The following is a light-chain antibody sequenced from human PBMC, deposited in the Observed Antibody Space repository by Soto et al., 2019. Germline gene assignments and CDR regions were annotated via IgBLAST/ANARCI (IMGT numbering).Light chain of an antibody. CDR3: TSWTTSTTMI. CDR1: SSDIGAYNF. J-gene: IGLJ2*01. Sequence: QSALTQPASVSGSPGQSITISCTGTSSDIGAYNFVSWYQQHPGKAPKLMLYDVNIRPSGVSNRFSGPKSGNTASLTISGLQAEDEGDYYCTSWTTSTTMIFGGGTKLTVL. CDR2: DVN. V-gene: IGLV2-14*03.